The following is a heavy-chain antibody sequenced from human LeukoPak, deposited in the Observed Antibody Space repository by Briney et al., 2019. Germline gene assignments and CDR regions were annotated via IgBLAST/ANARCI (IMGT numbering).Heavy chain of an antibody. CDR2: ISGSGGST. CDR3: AKATIFGVVRFDY. V-gene: IGHV3-23*01. J-gene: IGHJ4*02. CDR1: GFTFSSYA. D-gene: IGHD3-3*01. Sequence: GGSLRLSCAASGFTFSSYAMSWVRQAPGKGLEWVSAISGSGGSTYYADSVKGRFTISRDNSKNTLYLQMNSLRAEDPAVYYCAKATIFGVVRFDYWRQGTLVTVSS.